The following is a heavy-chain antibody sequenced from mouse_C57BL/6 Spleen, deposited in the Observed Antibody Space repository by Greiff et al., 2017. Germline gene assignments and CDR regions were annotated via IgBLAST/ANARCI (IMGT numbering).Heavy chain of an antibody. CDR3: AREGYYGSREFAY. Sequence: EVKLMESGPGLVKPSQSLSLTCSVTGYSITSGYYWNWIRQFPGNKLEWMGYISYDGSNNYNPSLKNRISITRDTSKNQFFLKLNSVTTEDTATYYCAREGYYGSREFAYWGQGTLVTVSA. J-gene: IGHJ3*01. D-gene: IGHD1-1*01. V-gene: IGHV3-6*01. CDR2: ISYDGSN. CDR1: GYSITSGYY.